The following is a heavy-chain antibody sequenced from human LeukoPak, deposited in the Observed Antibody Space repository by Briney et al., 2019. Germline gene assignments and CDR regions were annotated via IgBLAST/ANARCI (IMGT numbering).Heavy chain of an antibody. CDR2: VSPGGVSP. CDR1: GFTFSSYA. CDR3: AKRIDIAVVPEAATHQAFDV. J-gene: IGHJ3*01. D-gene: IGHD2-2*01. Sequence: GGSLRLSCAASGFTFSSYAMSWVRQAPGKGLEWVSSVSPGGVSPNHADSVKGRFTVSRDDSLNTLYLQMNSLRVDDAAVYYCAKRIDIAVVPEAATHQAFDVWGQGTMVTVSS. V-gene: IGHV3-23*01.